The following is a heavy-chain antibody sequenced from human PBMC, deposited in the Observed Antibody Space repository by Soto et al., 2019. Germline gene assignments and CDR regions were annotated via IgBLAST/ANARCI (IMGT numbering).Heavy chain of an antibody. CDR3: ARDRYSNHAPAFDY. CDR2: ISRSSRYI. J-gene: IGHJ4*02. D-gene: IGHD4-4*01. Sequence: EVQLVESGGGLVKPGGSLRLSCAASGFTFSSYSMNWVRQAPGKGLEWVSSISRSSRYIYYADSVKGRFTISRDNAKNSLYLQMNSLRAEDTAVYYCARDRYSNHAPAFDYWGQGTLVTVSS. CDR1: GFTFSSYS. V-gene: IGHV3-21*01.